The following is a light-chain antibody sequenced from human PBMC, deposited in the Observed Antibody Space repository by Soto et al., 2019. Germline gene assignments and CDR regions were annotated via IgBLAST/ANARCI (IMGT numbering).Light chain of an antibody. V-gene: IGLV2-14*01. J-gene: IGLJ2*01. CDR3: SSYTSDSTFLI. CDR2: EVS. CDR1: SSDVGPYNY. Sequence: QSALTQPASVSGSPGQSISISCTGTSSDVGPYNYVSWYQQHPGKAPKLMIFEVSNRPSGVSNRFSGSKSGYTASLTISGLQPEDQAESYCSSYTSDSTFLIFGGGTQLTVL.